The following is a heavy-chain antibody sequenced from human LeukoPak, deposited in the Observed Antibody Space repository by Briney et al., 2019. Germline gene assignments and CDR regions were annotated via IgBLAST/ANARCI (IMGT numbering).Heavy chain of an antibody. Sequence: GGSLRLSCAASGFTFSTYSMSWVRQAPGKGLEWVSTIDVTTGISYYADSVKGRFTISRDNFQNTLFLQLNNLRVDDTAVYYCAKVNYYPPYVWGQGTLVTVSS. CDR3: AKVNYYPPYV. CDR1: GFTFSTYS. CDR2: IDVTTGIS. D-gene: IGHD3-22*01. V-gene: IGHV3-23*01. J-gene: IGHJ4*02.